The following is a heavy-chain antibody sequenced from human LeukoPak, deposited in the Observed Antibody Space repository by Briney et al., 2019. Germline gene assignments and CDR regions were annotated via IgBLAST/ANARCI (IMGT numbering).Heavy chain of an antibody. CDR1: GGSISGYY. Sequence: SETLSLTCTVSGGSISGYYWSWIRQPPGKGLEWVGYISYSGSTNYNPSLKSRVTISVDTSKNQFSLKLSSVTAADTAVYYCATHIYGDYTAFDYWGQGILVTVSS. CDR3: ATHIYGDYTAFDY. J-gene: IGHJ4*02. D-gene: IGHD4-17*01. CDR2: ISYSGST. V-gene: IGHV4-59*01.